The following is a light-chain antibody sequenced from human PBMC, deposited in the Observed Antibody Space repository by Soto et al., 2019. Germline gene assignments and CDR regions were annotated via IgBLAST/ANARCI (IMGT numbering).Light chain of an antibody. CDR3: QQYGSSPLT. Sequence: EIVLTQSPATLSLSPGERATLSCRASQSVSTYLAWYQQKHGQAPRLLIYDASKRATGIPVRFSGSGSGTDFTLTISRLEPEDVAVYYCQQYGSSPLTFGGGTKVEIK. CDR2: DAS. CDR1: QSVSTY. J-gene: IGKJ4*01. V-gene: IGKV3-20*01.